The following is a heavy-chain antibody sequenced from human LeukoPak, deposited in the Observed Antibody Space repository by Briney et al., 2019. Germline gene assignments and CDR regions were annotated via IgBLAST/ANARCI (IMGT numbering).Heavy chain of an antibody. Sequence: GGSLRLSCAASGFTFSSYGMHWVRQAPGKGLEWVAVISYDGSNKYYADSVKGRFTISRDNAKNTLYLQMSSLRAEDTAVYYCGRVFGVVARAFDLWGQGTLVTVSS. CDR3: GRVFGVVARAFDL. CDR2: ISYDGSNK. CDR1: GFTFSSYG. V-gene: IGHV3-33*08. J-gene: IGHJ3*01. D-gene: IGHD2-15*01.